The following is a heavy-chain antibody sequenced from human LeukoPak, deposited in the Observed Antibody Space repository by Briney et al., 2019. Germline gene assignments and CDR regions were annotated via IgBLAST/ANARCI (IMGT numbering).Heavy chain of an antibody. D-gene: IGHD3-10*01. J-gene: IGHJ5*02. Sequence: SETLSLTCTVSGGSISSYYWSWIRQPAGKGLEWIGRFYTSGSTNYNPSLKSRVTMSVDTSKNQFSLKLSSVTAADTAVYYCARVLWFGSQLRFERWGQVALVTVSS. CDR2: FYTSGST. CDR1: GGSISSYY. V-gene: IGHV4-4*07. CDR3: ARVLWFGSQLRFER.